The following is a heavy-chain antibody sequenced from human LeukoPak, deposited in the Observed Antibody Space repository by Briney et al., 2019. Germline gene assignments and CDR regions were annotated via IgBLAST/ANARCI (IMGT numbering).Heavy chain of an antibody. V-gene: IGHV1-46*01. CDR1: GYTFTSYY. J-gene: IGHJ4*02. Sequence: ASVKVSCKASGYTFTSYYMHWVRQAPGQGLEWMGIINPSGGRTNYAQKFQGRVTMTRDMSTSTVYMELSSLRSEDTAVYYCARGGSLKYYFDYWGQGTLVTVSS. D-gene: IGHD1-26*01. CDR2: INPSGGRT. CDR3: ARGGSLKYYFDY.